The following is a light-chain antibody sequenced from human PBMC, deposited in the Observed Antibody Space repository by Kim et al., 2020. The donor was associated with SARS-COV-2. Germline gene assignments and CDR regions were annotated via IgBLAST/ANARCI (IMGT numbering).Light chain of an antibody. V-gene: IGLV3-1*01. CDR3: QAWDSSAAV. J-gene: IGLJ3*02. Sequence: SYELTQPPSVSVSPGQTANITCSGDKLGNKYVYWYQQKPGQSPVLVIYQDNKRPSGIPERFSGSNSGNTATLTISGAQPMDEAEYYCQAWDSSAAVFGGG. CDR2: QDN. CDR1: KLGNKY.